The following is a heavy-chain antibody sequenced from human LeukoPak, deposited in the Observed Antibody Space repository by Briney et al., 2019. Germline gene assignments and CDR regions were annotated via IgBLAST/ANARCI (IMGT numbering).Heavy chain of an antibody. J-gene: IGHJ5*02. CDR3: AREYCSSTSCYRDNWFDP. V-gene: IGHV1-69*04. Sequence: ASVKVSCKASGGTFSSYAIGWVRQAPGQGLEWRGRIIPILGIANYAQKFQGRVTITADKSTSTAYMELSSLRSEDTAVYYCAREYCSSTSCYRDNWFDPWGQGTLVTVSS. CDR2: IIPILGIA. D-gene: IGHD2-2*01. CDR1: GGTFSSYA.